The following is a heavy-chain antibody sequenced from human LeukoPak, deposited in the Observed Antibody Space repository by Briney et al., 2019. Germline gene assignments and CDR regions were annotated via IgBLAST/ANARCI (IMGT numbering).Heavy chain of an antibody. Sequence: SETLSLTCTVSGGSISSYYWSWIRQPPRKGLEWIGYIYYSGSTNYNPSLKSRVTISVDTSKNQFSLKLSSVTAADTAVYYCARGASSWYCYYYGMDVWGQGTTVTVSS. D-gene: IGHD6-13*01. CDR1: GGSISSYY. V-gene: IGHV4-59*01. CDR2: IYYSGST. J-gene: IGHJ6*02. CDR3: ARGASSWYCYYYGMDV.